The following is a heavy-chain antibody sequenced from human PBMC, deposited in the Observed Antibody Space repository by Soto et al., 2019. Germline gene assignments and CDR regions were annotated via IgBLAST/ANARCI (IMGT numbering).Heavy chain of an antibody. J-gene: IGHJ3*02. CDR3: ARDPCITAAGDAFDI. V-gene: IGHV3-21*01. D-gene: IGHD6-13*01. CDR2: ISSSSSYI. Sequence: PGGSLRLSCAASGFTFSSYSMNWVRQAPGKGLEWVSSISSSSSYIYYADSVKGRFTISRDNAKNSLYLQMNSLRAEDTAVYYCARDPCITAAGDAFDIWGQGTMVTVSS. CDR1: GFTFSSYS.